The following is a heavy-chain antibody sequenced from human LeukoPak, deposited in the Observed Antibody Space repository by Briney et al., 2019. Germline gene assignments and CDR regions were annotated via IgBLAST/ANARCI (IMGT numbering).Heavy chain of an antibody. Sequence: VGSLRLSCAASGFTFSSYWMHWVRQAPGKGLVWVSRINSDGTTTNYADSVKGRFTISRDNAKNTLFLQMNSLRAEDTAVYYCARGNYYAMDVWGPGTTVTVSS. CDR3: ARGNYYAMDV. J-gene: IGHJ6*02. V-gene: IGHV3-74*01. CDR1: GFTFSSYW. CDR2: INSDGTTT.